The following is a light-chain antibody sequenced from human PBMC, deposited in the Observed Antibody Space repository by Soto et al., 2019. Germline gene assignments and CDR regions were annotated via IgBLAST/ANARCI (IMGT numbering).Light chain of an antibody. CDR3: QQYFLWPPLT. J-gene: IGKJ4*01. CDR1: RSVSSF. Sequence: EIVMTQSPATLSVSPGERATVSCRASRSVSSFLAWYQQKPGHAPRLLIYGASARAIGIPARFSGTGSGTEFTLTISSLQSEDVAVYYCQQYFLWPPLTFGGGTKVEIK. CDR2: GAS. V-gene: IGKV3-15*01.